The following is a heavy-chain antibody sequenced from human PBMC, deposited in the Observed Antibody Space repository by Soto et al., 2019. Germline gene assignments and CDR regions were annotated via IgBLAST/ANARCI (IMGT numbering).Heavy chain of an antibody. Sequence: PSQTLSLTCAISGDSVSSNSVAWNWIRQSPSGGLEWLGRTSYKSIWYYDYAISVKGRITINPDTSKNQFSLHLNSVTPEDTGIYYCAGGFALTGFGSWGQGTLVIVSS. D-gene: IGHD1-20*01. V-gene: IGHV6-1*01. CDR3: AGGFALTGFGS. J-gene: IGHJ1*01. CDR1: GDSVSSNSVA. CDR2: TSYKSIWYY.